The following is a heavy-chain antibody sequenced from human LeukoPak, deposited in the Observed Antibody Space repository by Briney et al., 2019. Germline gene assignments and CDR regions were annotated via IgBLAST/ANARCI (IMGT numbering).Heavy chain of an antibody. CDR3: ARVGGRGSIGGDC. V-gene: IGHV3-74*03. CDR2: IKSDGSST. CDR1: GFTVSRYY. J-gene: IGHJ4*02. Sequence: GGSLRLTCAASGFTVSRYYMRWVRQAPGKGLVWVSRIKSDGSSTTYADFVKGRFTVSRVIAKNTLYLQMRIMRADDTAMYFCARVGGRGSIGGDCWGQGTLVTVSS. D-gene: IGHD3-10*01.